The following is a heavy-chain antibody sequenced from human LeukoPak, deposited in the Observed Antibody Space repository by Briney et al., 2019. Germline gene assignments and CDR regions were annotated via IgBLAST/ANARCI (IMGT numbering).Heavy chain of an antibody. D-gene: IGHD3-22*01. CDR3: ARDGSSGYYFGY. CDR1: GGSISSYY. V-gene: IGHV4-4*07. Sequence: SETLSLTCTVSGGSISSYYWSWIRQPAGKGLEWIWRIYTSGSTNYNPSLKSRVTMSVDTSKNQFSLKLSTVTAADTAVYYGARDGSSGYYFGYWGQGTLVTVSS. J-gene: IGHJ4*02. CDR2: IYTSGST.